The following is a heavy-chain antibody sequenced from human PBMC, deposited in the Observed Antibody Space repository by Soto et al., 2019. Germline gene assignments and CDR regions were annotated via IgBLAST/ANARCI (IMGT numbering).Heavy chain of an antibody. CDR2: IDPSDSYT. D-gene: IGHD5-18*01. J-gene: IGHJ6*02. CDR3: AKLTAMADYYYYGMDV. Sequence: GESLKISCKGSGYSFISYWISWVRQMPGKGLEWMGRIDPSDSYTNYSPSFQGHVTISADKSISTAYLQWSSLKASDTAMYYCAKLTAMADYYYYGMDVWGQGTTVTVSS. V-gene: IGHV5-10-1*01. CDR1: GYSFISYW.